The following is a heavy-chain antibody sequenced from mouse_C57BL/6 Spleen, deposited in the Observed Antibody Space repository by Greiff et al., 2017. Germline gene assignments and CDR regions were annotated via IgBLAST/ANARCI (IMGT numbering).Heavy chain of an antibody. Sequence: QVQLQQPGAELVKPGASVKLSCKASGYTFTSYWMHWVKQRPGRGLEWIGRIVPNSGGTNYNGKFKGKATLTADKSSSPAYMQLSSLTSEDSAVYFCAKNYYGYFDVWGTGTTVTVSS. V-gene: IGHV1-62-3*01. CDR2: IVPNSGGT. CDR1: GYTFTSYW. CDR3: AKNYYGYFDV. J-gene: IGHJ1*03.